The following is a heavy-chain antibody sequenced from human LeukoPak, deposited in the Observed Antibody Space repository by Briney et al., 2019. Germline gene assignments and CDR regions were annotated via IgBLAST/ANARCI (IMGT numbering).Heavy chain of an antibody. CDR3: ARDLPVAGTSRCFGY. Sequence: ASVKVSCKASGYTFTSYYMHWVRQAPGQGLEWMGIINPSGGSTSYAQKFQGGVTMTRDTSTSTVYMELSSLRSEDTAVYYCARDLPVAGTSRCFGYWGQGTLVTVSS. D-gene: IGHD6-19*01. V-gene: IGHV1-46*01. J-gene: IGHJ4*02. CDR2: INPSGGST. CDR1: GYTFTSYY.